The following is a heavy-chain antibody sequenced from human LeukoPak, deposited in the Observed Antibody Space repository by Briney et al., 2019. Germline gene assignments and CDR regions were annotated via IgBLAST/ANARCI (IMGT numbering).Heavy chain of an antibody. J-gene: IGHJ6*03. CDR1: GFTFSSYS. CDR3: ARANTYDDYYYYMDV. Sequence: GGSLRLSCAASGFTFSSYSMNWVRQAPGKGLEWVSSISSSSSYKYYADSVKGRFTISRDNAKNSLYLQMNSLRAEDTAVYYCARANTYDDYYYYMDVWGKGTTVTVSS. V-gene: IGHV3-21*01. D-gene: IGHD3-16*01. CDR2: ISSSSSYK.